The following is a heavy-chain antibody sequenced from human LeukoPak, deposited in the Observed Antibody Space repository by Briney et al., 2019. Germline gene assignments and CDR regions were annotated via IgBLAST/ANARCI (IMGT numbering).Heavy chain of an antibody. CDR3: ARGRTTYYSDSVVYYRDAFDI. V-gene: IGHV4-59*01. Sequence: SETLSLTCTVSGGSISTFYWSWIRQPPGKGLEWIGYMYSSGSTNYNPSLKSRVTLSLDTSKNQFSLKLSSVTAADTAVYYCARGRTTYYSDSVVYYRDAFDIWGQGTMVTVSS. D-gene: IGHD3-22*01. CDR1: GGSISTFY. CDR2: MYSSGST. J-gene: IGHJ3*02.